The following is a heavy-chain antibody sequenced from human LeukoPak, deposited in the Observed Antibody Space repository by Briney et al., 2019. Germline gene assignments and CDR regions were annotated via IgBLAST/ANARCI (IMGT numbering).Heavy chain of an antibody. Sequence: QPGGSLRLSCAASGFTFSSYAMSWVRQAPGKGLEWVSAISGSGGSTYYADSVKGRFTISRDNSKNTLYLQMDSLRAEDTAVYYCAKDKSGYGRNPHDHWGQGTLVTVSS. J-gene: IGHJ4*02. V-gene: IGHV3-23*01. CDR2: ISGSGGST. CDR1: GFTFSSYA. CDR3: AKDKSGYGRNPHDH. D-gene: IGHD5-18*01.